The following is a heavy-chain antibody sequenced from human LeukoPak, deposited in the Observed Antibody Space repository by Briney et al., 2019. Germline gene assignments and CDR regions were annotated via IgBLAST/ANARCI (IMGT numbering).Heavy chain of an antibody. D-gene: IGHD2/OR15-2a*01. V-gene: IGHV3-64D*06. Sequence: PGGSLRLSCSASGFTFSSYAMHWVRQAAGEGLEYVSATNSDGDSTYYADSVKGRFTISRDNSKNTLYLQMSSLRPEDSAVYYCVKTPYSSTWYVGDSWGQGTLVTVSS. CDR1: GFTFSSYA. CDR3: VKTPYSSTWYVGDS. J-gene: IGHJ4*02. CDR2: TNSDGDST.